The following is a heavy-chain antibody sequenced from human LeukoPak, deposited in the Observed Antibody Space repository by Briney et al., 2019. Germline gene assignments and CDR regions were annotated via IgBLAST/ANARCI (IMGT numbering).Heavy chain of an antibody. CDR3: ARGYYDSSDYEYFQH. Sequence: ASVKVSCKASGYTFTGHSMYWVRQAPGQGLEWMGWINPDSGGTNSAQKFQGRVTMTRDTSISTAYMELSRLRSDDTAVYYCARGYYDSSDYEYFQHWGQGTLVTVSS. D-gene: IGHD3-22*01. CDR1: GYTFTGHS. CDR2: INPDSGGT. V-gene: IGHV1-2*02. J-gene: IGHJ1*01.